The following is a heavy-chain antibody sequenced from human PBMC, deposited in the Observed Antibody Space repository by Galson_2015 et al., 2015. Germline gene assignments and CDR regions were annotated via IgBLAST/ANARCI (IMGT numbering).Heavy chain of an antibody. CDR3: ARDHCTNGVCYTRGYFDY. V-gene: IGHV3-48*02. J-gene: IGHJ4*02. CDR1: GFTFSSYS. CDR2: ISSSSSTI. Sequence: SLRLSCAASGFTFSSYSMNWVRQAPGKGLEWVSYISSSSSTIYYADSVKGRFTISRDNAKNSLYLQMNSLRDEDTAVYYCARDHCTNGVCYTRGYFDYWGQGTLVTVSS. D-gene: IGHD2-8*01.